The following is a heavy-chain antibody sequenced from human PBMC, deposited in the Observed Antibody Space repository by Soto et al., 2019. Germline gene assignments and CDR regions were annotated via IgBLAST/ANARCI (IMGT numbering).Heavy chain of an antibody. J-gene: IGHJ4*02. CDR1: GYSFTSYW. D-gene: IGHD3-22*01. CDR3: ARGGDYESSGYEDTSPKGN. V-gene: IGHV5-10-1*03. CDR2: IDPSDSYT. Sequence: EVQLVQSGAEVKKPGESLRISCKGSGYSFTSYWISWVRQMPGKGLEWMGRIDPSDSYTNYSPSFQGHVTISTDKSISTAYLQWSSLKASDTAMYYCARGGDYESSGYEDTSPKGNWGQGTLVTVSS.